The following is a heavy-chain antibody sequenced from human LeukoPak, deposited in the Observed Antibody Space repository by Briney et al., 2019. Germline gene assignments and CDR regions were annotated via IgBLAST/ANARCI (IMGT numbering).Heavy chain of an antibody. Sequence: GGSLRLSCAASGFTFITYAMTWVRQAPGKGLEWVSYISSSSSTIYYADSVKGRFTISRDNAKNSLYLQMNSLRAEDTAVYYCARDLTAATGSFDYWGQGTLVTVSS. D-gene: IGHD6-13*01. CDR2: ISSSSSTI. CDR1: GFTFITYA. J-gene: IGHJ4*02. CDR3: ARDLTAATGSFDY. V-gene: IGHV3-48*01.